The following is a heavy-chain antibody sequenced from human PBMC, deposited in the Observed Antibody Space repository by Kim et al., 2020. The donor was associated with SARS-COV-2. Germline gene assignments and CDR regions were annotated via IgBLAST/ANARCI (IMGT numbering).Heavy chain of an antibody. CDR2: IKQDGSEK. V-gene: IGHV3-7*01. J-gene: IGHJ4*02. CDR3: ASSPYDYIWGSYRPNFDY. CDR1: GFTFSSYW. Sequence: GGSLRLSCAASGFTFSSYWMSWVRQAPGKGLEWVANIKQDGSEKYYVDSVKGRFTISRDNAKNSLYLQMNSLRAEDTAVYYCASSPYDYIWGSYRPNFDYWGQGTLVTVSS. D-gene: IGHD3-16*02.